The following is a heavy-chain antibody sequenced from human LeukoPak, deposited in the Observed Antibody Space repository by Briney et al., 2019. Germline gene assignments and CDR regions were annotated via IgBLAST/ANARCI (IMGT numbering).Heavy chain of an antibody. D-gene: IGHD1-26*01. CDR1: GFTFSSYW. CDR3: ARRRPTSSSWFFDY. J-gene: IGHJ4*02. CDR2: IKQDGSEK. V-gene: IGHV3-7*01. Sequence: PGGSLRLSCAASGFTFSSYWMSWVRQAPGKGLEWVANIKQDGSEKYYVDSVKGRFTISRDNAKNSLYLQMNSLRAEDTAVYYCARRRPTSSSWFFDYWGQGTLVTVSS.